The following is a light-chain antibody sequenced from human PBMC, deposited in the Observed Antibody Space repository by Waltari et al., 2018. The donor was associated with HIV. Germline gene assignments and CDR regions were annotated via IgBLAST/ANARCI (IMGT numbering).Light chain of an antibody. CDR2: KDS. J-gene: IGLJ2*01. CDR3: QSTDSSGTYVI. CDR1: TLPTQY. V-gene: IGLV3-25*03. Sequence: SYELTQPPSVSVSPGQTARITCAGDTLPTQYAFWYQQKPGQAPVLVMYKDSERPSGIPERFSGSSSGTQVTLTVSGVQAEDEAAYYCQSTDSSGTYVIFGGGTKLTVL.